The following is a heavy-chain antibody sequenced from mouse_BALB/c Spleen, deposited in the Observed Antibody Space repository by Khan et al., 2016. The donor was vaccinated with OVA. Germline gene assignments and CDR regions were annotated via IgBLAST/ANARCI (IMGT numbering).Heavy chain of an antibody. D-gene: IGHD2-10*02. CDR2: ISSAGTFT. Sequence: EVKLVESGGDLVKPGGSLKLSCAAAGFTFSTYGMSWVRQTPDKRLEWVATISSAGTFTYYPDSVKGRFTISRDKAKNTLYLQVNSLRSEDTAMXYFARHWVCVMDYWGQGTSLTVSS. CDR1: GFTFSTYG. V-gene: IGHV5-6*01. CDR3: ARHWVCVMDY. J-gene: IGHJ4*01.